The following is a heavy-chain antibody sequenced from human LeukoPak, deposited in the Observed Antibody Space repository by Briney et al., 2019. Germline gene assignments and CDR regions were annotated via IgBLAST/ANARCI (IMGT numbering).Heavy chain of an antibody. D-gene: IGHD3-10*01. V-gene: IGHV3-23*01. CDR1: GFTFNSYG. CDR2: ISGSGGST. J-gene: IGHJ4*02. Sequence: TGASLRLSCAASGFTFNSYGMSWVRQAPGEGLEWVSVISGSGGSTYYADSVKGRFTISRDNSKNRLYLQMNSLRAEDTAVYYCARERAGIWDSFDYWGQGTLVTVSS. CDR3: ARERAGIWDSFDY.